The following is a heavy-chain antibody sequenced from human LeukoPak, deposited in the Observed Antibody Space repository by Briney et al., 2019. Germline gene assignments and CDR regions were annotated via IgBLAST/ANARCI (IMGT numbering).Heavy chain of an antibody. V-gene: IGHV4-39*07. J-gene: IGHJ5*02. Sequence: PSETLSLTCIVSGGSISSSSYYWGWIRQPPGKGLEWIGSIYYSGSTYYNPSLKSRVTISVDTSKNQFSLKLSSVTAADTAVYYCARAQYYDILTGYYPDNWFDPWGQGTLVTVSS. CDR1: GGSISSSSYY. CDR3: ARAQYYDILTGYYPDNWFDP. CDR2: IYYSGST. D-gene: IGHD3-9*01.